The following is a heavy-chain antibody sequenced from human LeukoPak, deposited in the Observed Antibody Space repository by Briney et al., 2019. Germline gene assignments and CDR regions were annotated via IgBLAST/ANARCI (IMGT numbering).Heavy chain of an antibody. V-gene: IGHV1-18*01. CDR3: ARDVSSNGNDL. CDR2: ITAYNGNT. J-gene: IGHJ3*01. CDR1: GYTFRDYG. Sequence: ASVKVSCKASGYTFRDYGISWVRQAPGQGLEWMGWITAYNGNTIYAQEFQGRVTMTTDTTTSTGYMEVRSLRSDDTAVYYCARDVSSNGNDLWGQGTTVTVSA. D-gene: IGHD2-8*01.